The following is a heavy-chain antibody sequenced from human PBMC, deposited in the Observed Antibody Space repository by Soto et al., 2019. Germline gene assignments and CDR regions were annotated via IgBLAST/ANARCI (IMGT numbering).Heavy chain of an antibody. CDR1: RFTFSNYA. D-gene: IGHD2-2*01. CDR2: ITGSGFQT. J-gene: IGHJ3*02. V-gene: IGHV3-23*01. Sequence: EAQLLESGGALVQPGGSLRLSCAASRFTFSNYAMNWVRQAPGKGLEWVSGITGSGFQTFYADSVKGRFTISRDNSKSTVYLQMSSLRAEDTAIYYCAKESYGTSRGSFDIWGQGTTVSVSS. CDR3: AKESYGTSRGSFDI.